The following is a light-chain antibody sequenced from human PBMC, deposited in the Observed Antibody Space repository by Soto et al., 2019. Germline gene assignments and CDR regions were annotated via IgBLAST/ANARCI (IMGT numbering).Light chain of an antibody. CDR3: QQYEIYPIT. Sequence: DIQMTQSPSTLSASVGDRVTITCRASQSINSWLAWYQQNPGKAPKLLIYKASSLESGVPSRFRGSGSGTEFTLTISSLQPDDFAAYYCQQYEIYPITFGQGTRLEIK. V-gene: IGKV1-5*03. J-gene: IGKJ5*01. CDR1: QSINSW. CDR2: KAS.